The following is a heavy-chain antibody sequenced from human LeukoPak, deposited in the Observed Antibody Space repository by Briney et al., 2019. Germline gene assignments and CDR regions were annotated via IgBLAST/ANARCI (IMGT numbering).Heavy chain of an antibody. J-gene: IGHJ6*03. CDR1: GGTFSSYA. Sequence: ASVKVSCKASGGTFSSYAISWVRQAPGQGLEWMGGIIPIFGTANYAQKFQGRVTITTDESTSTAYMELSSLRSEDTAVYYCARGGFGPKLGGYYYYYYMDVWGKGTTVTVSS. CDR2: IIPIFGTA. V-gene: IGHV1-69*05. D-gene: IGHD3-10*01. CDR3: ARGGFGPKLGGYYYYYYMDV.